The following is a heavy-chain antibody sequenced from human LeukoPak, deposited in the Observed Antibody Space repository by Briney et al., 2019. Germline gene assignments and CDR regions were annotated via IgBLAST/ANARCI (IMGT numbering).Heavy chain of an antibody. Sequence: GGSLRLSCAASGFTFSNYGMHWVRQAPGKGLEWVSYISSSGSTIYCADSVKGRFTISRDNAKNSLYLQMNSLRAEDTAVYYCAVQSSSWFDYWGQGTLVTVSS. D-gene: IGHD6-13*01. J-gene: IGHJ4*02. CDR3: AVQSSSWFDY. CDR2: ISSSGSTI. V-gene: IGHV3-48*03. CDR1: GFTFSNYG.